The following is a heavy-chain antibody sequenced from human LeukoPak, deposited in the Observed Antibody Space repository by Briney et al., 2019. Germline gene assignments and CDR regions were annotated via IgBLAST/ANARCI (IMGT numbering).Heavy chain of an antibody. CDR1: GGSISNNY. CDR2: IYYSGST. Sequence: PSETLSLTCTVSGGSISNNYWSWFRQPPGKGLEWIGYIYYSGSTNYNPSLKSRVTISVDTSKNQFSLKLSSVTAADTAVYYCARGGAWFGFDWGQGTLVTVSS. CDR3: ARGGAWFGFD. J-gene: IGHJ4*02. D-gene: IGHD3-10*01. V-gene: IGHV4-59*12.